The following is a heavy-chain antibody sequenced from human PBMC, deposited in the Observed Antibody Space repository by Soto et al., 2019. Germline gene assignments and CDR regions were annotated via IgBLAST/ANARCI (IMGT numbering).Heavy chain of an antibody. D-gene: IGHD6-13*01. CDR2: INPSGGST. CDR3: ARMSSSWPMGMDV. CDR1: GYTFTSYY. V-gene: IGHV1-46*01. Sequence: ASVKVSCKASGYTFTSYYMHWVRQAPGQGLEWMRIINPSGGSTSYAQKFQGRVTMTRDTSTSTVYMELSSLRSEDTAVYYCARMSSSWPMGMDVWGQGTTVTVSS. J-gene: IGHJ6*02.